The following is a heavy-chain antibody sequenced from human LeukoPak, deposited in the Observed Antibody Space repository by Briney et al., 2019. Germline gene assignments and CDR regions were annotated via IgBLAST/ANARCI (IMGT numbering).Heavy chain of an antibody. V-gene: IGHV4-59*01. J-gene: IGHJ4*02. CDR1: GGSISSYY. Sequence: SETMSLTCTVSGGSISSYYWSWIRQPPGKGLEWIGYIYYSGSTNYNPSLKSRVTISVDTSKHQFSLKLNSVTAADTAVYYCARGGDSSGWSYLYFDYWGQGTLVTVSS. CDR2: IYYSGST. CDR3: ARGGDSSGWSYLYFDY. D-gene: IGHD6-19*01.